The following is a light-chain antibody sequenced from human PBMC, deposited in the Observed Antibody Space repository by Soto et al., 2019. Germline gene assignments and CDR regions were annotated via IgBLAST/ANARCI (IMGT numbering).Light chain of an antibody. CDR2: KAS. V-gene: IGKV1-5*03. J-gene: IGKJ1*01. Sequence: DIQMTQSPSTLSASVGDRITITCRASQSINNWLAWYQQKPGKAPKLLIYKASCLESGVPSRFSGSGSGTEFTLTISSLQPDDFATYYCQQYDSYWTFGQGTKVEVK. CDR1: QSINNW. CDR3: QQYDSYWT.